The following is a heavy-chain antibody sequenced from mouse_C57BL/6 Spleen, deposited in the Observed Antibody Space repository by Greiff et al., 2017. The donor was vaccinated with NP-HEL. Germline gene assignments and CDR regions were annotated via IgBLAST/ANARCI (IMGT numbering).Heavy chain of an antibody. CDR3: ARAGYYSNWGYAMDY. CDR2: IYPGDGDT. Sequence: VQLQQSGAELVKPGASVKISCKASGYAFSSYWMNWVKQRPGKGLEWIGQIYPGDGDTNYNGKFKGKATLTADKSSSTAYMQLSSLTSEDSAVYFCARAGYYSNWGYAMDYWGQGTSVTVSS. D-gene: IGHD2-5*01. J-gene: IGHJ4*01. CDR1: GYAFSSYW. V-gene: IGHV1-80*01.